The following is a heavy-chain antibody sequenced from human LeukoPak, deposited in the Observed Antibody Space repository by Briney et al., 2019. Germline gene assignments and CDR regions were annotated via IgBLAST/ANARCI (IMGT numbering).Heavy chain of an antibody. CDR1: GDSVSSNGAS. CDR3: AGGGYCDISSCSAPLFDW. J-gene: IGHJ4*02. V-gene: IGHV4-61*08. D-gene: IGHD2-15*01. CDR2: IDNSGTT. Sequence: SQTLSLTCALSGDSVSSNGASWNWIRQPPGKGLEWVGYIDNSGTTNYSPSLKSRATISADTSERQVSLRLSSVTAADTAVYYCAGGGYCDISSCSAPLFDWWGQGTPVTVSS.